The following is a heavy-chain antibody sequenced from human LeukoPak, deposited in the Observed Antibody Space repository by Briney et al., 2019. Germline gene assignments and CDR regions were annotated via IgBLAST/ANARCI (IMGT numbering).Heavy chain of an antibody. J-gene: IGHJ4*02. CDR2: ISAYNGNT. Sequence: ASVKVSCKASGYTFTSYGISWVRQAPGQGLEWMGWISAYNGNTNYAQKLQGRVTMTTDTSTSAAYMELRSLRSDDTAVYYCARELYDFWSGYYNLYFDYWGQGTLVTVSS. CDR3: ARELYDFWSGYYNLYFDY. CDR1: GYTFTSYG. D-gene: IGHD3-3*01. V-gene: IGHV1-18*01.